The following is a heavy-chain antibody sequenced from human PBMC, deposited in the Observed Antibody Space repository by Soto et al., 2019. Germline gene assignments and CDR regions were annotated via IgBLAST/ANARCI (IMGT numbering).Heavy chain of an antibody. CDR2: MNPNSGNT. D-gene: IGHD6-19*01. CDR1: GYTFTSYD. J-gene: IGHJ6*02. V-gene: IGHV1-8*01. Sequence: ASVKVSCKASGYTFTSYDINWVRQATGQGLEWMGWMNPNSGNTGYAQKFQGRVTMTRSTSISTAYMELSSLRSEDTAVYYCARGSYSSGWYPYYYYYGMDVWGQGTTVTVSS. CDR3: ARGSYSSGWYPYYYYYGMDV.